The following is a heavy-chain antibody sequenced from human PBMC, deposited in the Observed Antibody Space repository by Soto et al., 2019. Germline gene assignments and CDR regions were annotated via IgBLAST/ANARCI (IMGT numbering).Heavy chain of an antibody. Sequence: QVQLVQSGAEVKKPGSSVKVSCKASGGTFSSYAISWVRQAPGQGLEWMGGIIPIFGTANYAQKFQGRVTITADESTSTAYMAMSRLRSEYTAVYYCAREGYGDYGYYYYGMAVWGQGTTVTVSS. CDR2: IIPIFGTA. CDR1: GGTFSSYA. D-gene: IGHD4-17*01. J-gene: IGHJ6*02. CDR3: AREGYGDYGYYYYGMAV. V-gene: IGHV1-69*12.